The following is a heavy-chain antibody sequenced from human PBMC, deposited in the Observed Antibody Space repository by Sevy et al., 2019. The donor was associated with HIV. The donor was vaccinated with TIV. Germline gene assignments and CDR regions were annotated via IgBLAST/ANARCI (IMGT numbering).Heavy chain of an antibody. CDR2: MNPNSGDR. CDR3: ARGRGSGGGDY. D-gene: IGHD6-25*01. CDR1: GYTFKSYD. V-gene: IGHV1-8*01. Sequence: ASVKVSCKASGYTFKSYDINWVRQATGQGLEWMGWMNPNSGDRGYAQKFQGRVTMTMNTSISTAYMELSSLRSEDTAVYYCARGRGSGGGDYWGQGTLVTVSS. J-gene: IGHJ4*02.